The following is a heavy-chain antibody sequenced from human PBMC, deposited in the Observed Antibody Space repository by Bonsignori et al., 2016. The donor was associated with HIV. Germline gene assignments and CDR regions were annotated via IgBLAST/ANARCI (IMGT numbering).Heavy chain of an antibody. Sequence: WIRQPPGKGLEWVSAISGSGGSTYYADSVKGRFTISRDNSKNTLYLQMNSLRAEDTAVYYCAKGRYFELYNWFDPWGQGTLVTVSS. D-gene: IGHD3-9*01. CDR3: AKGRYFELYNWFDP. J-gene: IGHJ5*02. CDR2: ISGSGGST. V-gene: IGHV3-23*01.